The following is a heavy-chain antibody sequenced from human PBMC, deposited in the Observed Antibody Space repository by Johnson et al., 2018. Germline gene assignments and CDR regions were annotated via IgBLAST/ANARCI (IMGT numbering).Heavy chain of an antibody. V-gene: IGHV3-30*03. J-gene: IGHJ3*02. CDR2: ISYDGSNK. Sequence: QVQLVESGGGLVKPGRSLRLSCAASGFTFSSYGMHWVRQAPGKGLEWVAVISYDGSNKYYTDSVKGRFTISRDNSKNTLYLQMNSLRTDDTAVYYCARGSAVADPHAFDIWGQGTMVTVSS. D-gene: IGHD6-19*01. CDR1: GFTFSSYG. CDR3: ARGSAVADPHAFDI.